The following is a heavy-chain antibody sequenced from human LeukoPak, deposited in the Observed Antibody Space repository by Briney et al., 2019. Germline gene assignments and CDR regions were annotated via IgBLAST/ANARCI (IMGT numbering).Heavy chain of an antibody. V-gene: IGHV3-9*01. CDR3: AKDISGYYDSSGYFDY. CDR1: GFTFYDDA. Sequence: PVGCLRLSCAASGFTFYDDAIHSVRQAPGKGLGWGSGISVNSGSIGYADSVKGRFTISRDKAKNSLYLKMNSLRAEDTALYYCAKDISGYYDSSGYFDYWGQGTLVTVSS. D-gene: IGHD3-22*01. CDR2: ISVNSGSI. J-gene: IGHJ4*02.